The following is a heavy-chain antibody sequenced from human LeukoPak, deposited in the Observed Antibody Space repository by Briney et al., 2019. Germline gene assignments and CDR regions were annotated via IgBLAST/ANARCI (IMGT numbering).Heavy chain of an antibody. CDR3: ASSSGSYYPFDY. J-gene: IGHJ4*02. CDR2: IYTTGTS. CDR1: GGSISGGSDY. V-gene: IGHV4-61*02. Sequence: SETLSLTCTVSGGSISGGSDYWTWIRQSAGKGLEWIGRIYTTGTSYYNPSLNSRVTMSLDTSKNQSSLKLSSVTAADTAVYYCASSSGSYYPFDYWGQGTLVTVSS. D-gene: IGHD3-10*01.